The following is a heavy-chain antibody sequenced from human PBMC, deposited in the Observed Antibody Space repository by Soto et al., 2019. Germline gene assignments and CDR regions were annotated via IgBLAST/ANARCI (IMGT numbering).Heavy chain of an antibody. J-gene: IGHJ4*02. CDR3: ARGAHIVVAPT. CDR1: GASFSYANYY. CDR2: FYYDGRT. D-gene: IGHD5-12*01. Sequence: SETLSLTCIVSGASFSYANYYWVWIRQPPGEGLEWIGSFYYDGRTHYNASLKSRVTISVDTSKNHFSLMLTSVTAADTAVYYCARGAHIVVAPTWGQGTLVTVSS. V-gene: IGHV4-39*02.